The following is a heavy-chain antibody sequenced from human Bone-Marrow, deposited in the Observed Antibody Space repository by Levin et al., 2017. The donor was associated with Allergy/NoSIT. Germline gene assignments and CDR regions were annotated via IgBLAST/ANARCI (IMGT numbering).Heavy chain of an antibody. Sequence: SETLSLTCTVSGGSISSSSYYWGWIRQPPGKGLEWIGSIYYSGSTYYNPSLKSRVTISVDTSKNQFSLKLSSVTAADTAVYYCSRHLVVAARYFDYWGQGTLVTVSS. J-gene: IGHJ4*02. V-gene: IGHV4-39*01. CDR1: GGSISSSSYY. CDR3: SRHLVVAARYFDY. D-gene: IGHD2-15*01. CDR2: IYYSGST.